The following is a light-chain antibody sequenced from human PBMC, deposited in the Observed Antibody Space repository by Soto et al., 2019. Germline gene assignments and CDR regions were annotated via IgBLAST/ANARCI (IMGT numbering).Light chain of an antibody. CDR3: QQYGTSRWT. CDR2: GAS. Sequence: EIVLTQSPGTLSLSPGERATLSCRASQSVSSSYLAWYQQKPGQAPRLLIYGASSGATGIPDRFSGSGSGTDFTLTISRLEPGDFAVYYCQQYGTSRWTFGQGTKVEIK. CDR1: QSVSSSY. V-gene: IGKV3-20*01. J-gene: IGKJ1*01.